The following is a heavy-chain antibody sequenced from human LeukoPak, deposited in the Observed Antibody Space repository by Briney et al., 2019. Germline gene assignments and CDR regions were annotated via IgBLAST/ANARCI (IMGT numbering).Heavy chain of an antibody. V-gene: IGHV4-59*08. CDR2: IYYSGST. D-gene: IGHD4-11*01. J-gene: IGHJ4*02. CDR1: GGSISSYD. Sequence: SETLSLTCTVSGGSISSYDWSWIRQPPGKGLEWIGYIYYSGSTNYNPSLKSRVTISVDTSKNQFSLKLSSVTAADTAVYYCASWADYHGYFDYWGQGTLVTVSS. CDR3: ASWADYHGYFDY.